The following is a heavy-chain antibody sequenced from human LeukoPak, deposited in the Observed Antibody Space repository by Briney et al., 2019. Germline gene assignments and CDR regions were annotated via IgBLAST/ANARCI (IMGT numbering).Heavy chain of an antibody. J-gene: IGHJ4*02. CDR1: GFTVTDNY. Sequence: GGSLRLSCAASGFTVTDNYMNWVRQSSGKGLEWVSVIYGGGDTNYADSVKGRFTISRDNAKNSLYLQMNSLRAEDTAVYYCARIAAAAIDYWGQGTLVTVSS. V-gene: IGHV3-53*01. CDR3: ARIAAAAIDY. CDR2: IYGGGDT. D-gene: IGHD6-13*01.